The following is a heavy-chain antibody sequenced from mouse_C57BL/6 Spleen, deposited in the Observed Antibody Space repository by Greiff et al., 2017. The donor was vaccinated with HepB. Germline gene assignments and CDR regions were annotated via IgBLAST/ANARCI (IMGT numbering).Heavy chain of an antibody. V-gene: IGHV1-82*01. CDR2: IYPGDGDT. D-gene: IGHD2-2*01. J-gene: IGHJ2*01. Sequence: QVQLQQSGPELVKPGASVKISCKASGYAFSSSWMNWVKQRPGKGLEWIGRIYPGDGDTNYNGKFKGKATLTADKSSSTAYMQLSSLTSEDSAVYFCARSGMVTNYFDYWGQGTTLTVSS. CDR1: GYAFSSSW. CDR3: ARSGMVTNYFDY.